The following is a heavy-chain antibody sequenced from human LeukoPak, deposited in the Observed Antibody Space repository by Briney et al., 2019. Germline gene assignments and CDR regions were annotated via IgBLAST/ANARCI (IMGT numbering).Heavy chain of an antibody. CDR3: ANIREPLLEALYYGMDV. D-gene: IGHD2-15*01. CDR1: GFTFSNYG. Sequence: GGSLRLSCTASGFTFSNYGMSWVRQAPEKGLGWVSAIHCSGSKTYSADSVKGRFTISRDNSKNALYLQMNNLKVEDTAVYYCANIREPLLEALYYGMDVWGQGTTVTVSS. V-gene: IGHV3-23*05. CDR2: IHCSGSKT. J-gene: IGHJ6*02.